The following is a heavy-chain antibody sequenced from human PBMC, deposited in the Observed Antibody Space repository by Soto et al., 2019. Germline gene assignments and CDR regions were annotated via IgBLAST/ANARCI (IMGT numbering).Heavy chain of an antibody. V-gene: IGHV1-2*02. Sequence: ASVKVSCKASGYTFTGYYIHWVRQAPGQGLEWMGWINPNSGGTKYPQKFQGRVTMTRDTSIRTVYMSLTGLKSDDTAVYFCARDLAKGGGSAGFDYWGQGTMVTVSS. CDR3: ARDLAKGGGSAGFDY. CDR1: GYTFTGYY. J-gene: IGHJ4*02. CDR2: INPNSGGT. D-gene: IGHD2-15*01.